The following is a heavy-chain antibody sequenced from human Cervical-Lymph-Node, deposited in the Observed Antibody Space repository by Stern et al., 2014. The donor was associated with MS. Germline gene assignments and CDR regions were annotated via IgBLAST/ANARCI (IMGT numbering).Heavy chain of an antibody. V-gene: IGHV3-23*01. CDR1: GFTFSSYA. J-gene: IGHJ4*02. Sequence: EVQLLESGGGLVQPGGSLRLSCAASGFTFSSYAMSWVRQAPGKGLEWVSGISGSGGSTSYADSVKGRFTISRDNSKNTLDLQMNSLRAEDTAVYYCAKDRDFWSGYPNYFDYWGQGTLVTVSS. CDR2: ISGSGGST. D-gene: IGHD3-3*01. CDR3: AKDRDFWSGYPNYFDY.